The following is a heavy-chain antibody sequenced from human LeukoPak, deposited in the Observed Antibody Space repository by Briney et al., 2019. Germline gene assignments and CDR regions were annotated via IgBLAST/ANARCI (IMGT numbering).Heavy chain of an antibody. D-gene: IGHD1-26*01. V-gene: IGHV1-46*01. CDR2: INPNGGST. CDR3: ARYSGSPVDAFDI. Sequence: ASVKVSCKASGYTLTRYFIHWVRQAPGQGLEWMGIINPNGGSTSYPQKFQGRVTMTRDTSTNTVYMELSSLRSEDTAVYYCARYSGSPVDAFDIWGQGTMVTVSS. CDR1: GYTLTRYF. J-gene: IGHJ3*02.